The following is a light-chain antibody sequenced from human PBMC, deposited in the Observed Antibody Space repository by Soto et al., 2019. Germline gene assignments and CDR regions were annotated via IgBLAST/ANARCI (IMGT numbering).Light chain of an antibody. J-gene: IGKJ1*01. Sequence: EIVMTQSPATLSVSPGERATLSCRASQSVSGNLAWYQQKPGQAPRLLIYGASTRATGIPARFSGSGSGTELTLIISSLQFVDVAVYYCLQYNNLPPSFGQGTKVEI. CDR3: LQYNNLPPS. V-gene: IGKV3D-15*01. CDR2: GAS. CDR1: QSVSGN.